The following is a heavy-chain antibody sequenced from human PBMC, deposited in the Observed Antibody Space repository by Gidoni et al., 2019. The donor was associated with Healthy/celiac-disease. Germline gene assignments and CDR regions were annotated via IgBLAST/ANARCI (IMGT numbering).Heavy chain of an antibody. V-gene: IGHV4-4*07. Sequence: QVQLQESGPGLVKPSETLSLTCTGSGGSISSYYWSWIRQPAGKGLEWIGRIYTSGSTNYNPSLKSRVTMSVDTSKNQFSLKLSSVTAADTAVYYCARVSAGTFPDHYFDYWGQGTLVTVSS. CDR3: ARVSAGTFPDHYFDY. CDR1: GGSISSYY. J-gene: IGHJ4*02. D-gene: IGHD6-13*01. CDR2: IYTSGST.